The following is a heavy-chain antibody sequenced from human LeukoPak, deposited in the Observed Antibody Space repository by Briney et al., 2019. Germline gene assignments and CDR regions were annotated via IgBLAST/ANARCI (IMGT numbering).Heavy chain of an antibody. CDR2: IKQDGSEK. Sequence: GGSLRLPCAASGFTFSSYWMSWVRQAPGKGLEWVANIKQDGSEKYYVDSVKGRFTISRDNAKNSLYLQMNSLRAEDTAVYYCARCPYDSSGYYYVPSYFDYWGQGTLVTVSS. CDR1: GFTFSSYW. CDR3: ARCPYDSSGYYYVPSYFDY. V-gene: IGHV3-7*01. D-gene: IGHD3-22*01. J-gene: IGHJ4*02.